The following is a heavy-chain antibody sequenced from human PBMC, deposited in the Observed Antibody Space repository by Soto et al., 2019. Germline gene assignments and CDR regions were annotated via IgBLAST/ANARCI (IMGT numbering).Heavy chain of an antibody. V-gene: IGHV3-23*01. D-gene: IGHD6-13*01. CDR3: ARRYSTSWEQYFQH. J-gene: IGHJ1*01. CDR2: ISASGGNT. CDR1: GFTFSSYG. Sequence: GGSLRLSCAASGFTFSSYGMAWVRQAPGKGLEWVSSISASGGNTYYADYVEGRFAISRDNSKNTLFLQMDSLRVEDTAVYYCARRYSTSWEQYFQHWGQGTLVTSPQ.